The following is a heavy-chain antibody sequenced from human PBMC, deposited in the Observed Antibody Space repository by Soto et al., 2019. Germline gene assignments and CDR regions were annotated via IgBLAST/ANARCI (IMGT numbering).Heavy chain of an antibody. CDR1: GFPFSSYA. J-gene: IGHJ1*01. D-gene: IGHD1-26*01. CDR3: AKDGPGSGALWAHFQP. CDR2: ISGSGGST. Sequence: EVQLLESGGGLVQPGGSLRLSCAASGFPFSSYAMSWVRQAPGKGLEWVSAISGSGGSTYYADSVKGWFTISRDKSKNTRHLQMNRLKAEDTAVYYRAKDGPGSGALWAHFQPWGQGTLVTVCS. V-gene: IGHV3-23*01.